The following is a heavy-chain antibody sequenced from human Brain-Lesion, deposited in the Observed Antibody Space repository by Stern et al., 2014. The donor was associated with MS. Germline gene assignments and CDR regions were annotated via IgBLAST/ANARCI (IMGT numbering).Heavy chain of an antibody. V-gene: IGHV4-61*02. J-gene: IGHJ3*02. CDR2: IYSGGST. CDR1: GGSISSGNYY. D-gene: IGHD3-9*01. CDR3: ARGNYDVLTDNGGHGFDI. Sequence: VQLVESGPGLVKPSQTLSLTCTVSGGSISSGNYYWSWIRQPAGEGLEWIGRIYSGGSTQYNPSLKSRVTMSADTSTTHFSLRLNSVTAADTAVYYCARGNYDVLTDNGGHGFDIWGQGTMVTVSS.